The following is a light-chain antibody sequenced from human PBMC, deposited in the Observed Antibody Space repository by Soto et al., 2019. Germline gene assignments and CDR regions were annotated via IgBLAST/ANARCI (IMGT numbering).Light chain of an antibody. Sequence: QSVLTQPPSASGTPGQRVTISCSGSTSNNGTNTVNWYQQLPGTAPKLLIYSDNQRPSGVPDRFSGSRSGPSASLAISGLQSEDEAEYFCAAWDDSLNGPWVFGGGTKLTVL. CDR2: SDN. J-gene: IGLJ3*02. CDR3: AAWDDSLNGPWV. CDR1: TSNNGTNT. V-gene: IGLV1-44*01.